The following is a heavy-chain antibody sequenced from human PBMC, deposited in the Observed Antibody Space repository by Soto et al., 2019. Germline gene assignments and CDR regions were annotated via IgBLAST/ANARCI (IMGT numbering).Heavy chain of an antibody. CDR3: AREVTMIVDN. D-gene: IGHD3-22*01. CDR2: MNPNSGNT. V-gene: IGHV1-8*01. CDR1: GYTFTSND. Sequence: QVQLVQSGAEVKEPGASVEVACRASGYTFTSNDINWMRQATGQGLEWMGWMNPNSGNTGYAQKFQGRVTMTRNTSISTAYMELSSLRSEDTAVYYCAREVTMIVDNWGQGTLVTVSS. J-gene: IGHJ4*02.